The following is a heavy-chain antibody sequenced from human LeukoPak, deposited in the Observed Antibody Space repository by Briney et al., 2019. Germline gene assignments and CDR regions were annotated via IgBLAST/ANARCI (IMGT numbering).Heavy chain of an antibody. Sequence: SETLSLTCTVSGGSISSYYGSWIRQPAGKGLEWIGRIYTSGGTTYNPSLKSRVTMSVDKSKNQLSLKLSSVTAADTAMYYCARDRPVGDYYGSGSYSLDYWGQGTLVTVSS. J-gene: IGHJ4*02. CDR2: IYTSGGT. CDR3: ARDRPVGDYYGSGSYSLDY. CDR1: GGSISSYY. V-gene: IGHV4-4*07. D-gene: IGHD3-10*01.